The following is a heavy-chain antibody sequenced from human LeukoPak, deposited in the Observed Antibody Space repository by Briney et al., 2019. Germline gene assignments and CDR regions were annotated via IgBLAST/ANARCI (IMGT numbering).Heavy chain of an antibody. CDR3: ARPSITMVRGVIINWYFDL. J-gene: IGHJ2*01. CDR1: GYTFTSYG. D-gene: IGHD3-10*01. CDR2: ISAYNGNT. Sequence: GASVKVSCKASGYTFTSYGISWVRQAPGQGLEWMGWISAYNGNTNYAQKLQGRVTMTTDTSTSTAYMELRSLRSDDTAVYYCARPSITMVRGVIINWYFDLWGRGTLVTVSS. V-gene: IGHV1-18*01.